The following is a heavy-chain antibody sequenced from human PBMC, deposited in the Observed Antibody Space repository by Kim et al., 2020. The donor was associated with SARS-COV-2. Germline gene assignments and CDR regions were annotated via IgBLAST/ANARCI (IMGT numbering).Heavy chain of an antibody. J-gene: IGHJ4*02. CDR3: AKDVTVAGTSLSDY. V-gene: IGHV3-30*02. Sequence: ADSVQGRFTSTRDNTKNTLYLQRNSLRAEDTAVYYCAKDVTVAGTSLSDYWGQGTLVTVSS. D-gene: IGHD6-19*01.